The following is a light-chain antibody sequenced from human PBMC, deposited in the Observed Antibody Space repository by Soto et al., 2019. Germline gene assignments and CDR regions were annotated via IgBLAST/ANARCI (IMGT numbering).Light chain of an antibody. CDR3: QQYDSTPPT. Sequence: EIVLTQSPGTLSLSTGERATISCRASQSVNSNYLAWYQRKPGQAPRLMIYGSSNKATDIPDSFSASGSGTDLTLTITRLEAEDFALYYCQQYDSTPPTFGQGTKVEVK. J-gene: IGKJ1*01. CDR2: GSS. V-gene: IGKV3-20*01. CDR1: QSVNSNY.